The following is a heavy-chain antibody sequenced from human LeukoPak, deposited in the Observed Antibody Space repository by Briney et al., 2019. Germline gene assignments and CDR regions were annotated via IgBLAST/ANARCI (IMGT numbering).Heavy chain of an antibody. J-gene: IGHJ4*02. CDR3: VRSDSGYDRGIFDY. Sequence: GGSLRLSCAASGFTFRKYWLHWVRQAPGKGLVWVSRINPDDGSTSYADSVKGRFTISRDNAKSTLYLQMNSLRAEDTAVYFCVRSDSGYDRGIFDYWGQGSLVTVSS. CDR1: GFTFRKYW. D-gene: IGHD5-12*01. CDR2: INPDDGST. V-gene: IGHV3-74*01.